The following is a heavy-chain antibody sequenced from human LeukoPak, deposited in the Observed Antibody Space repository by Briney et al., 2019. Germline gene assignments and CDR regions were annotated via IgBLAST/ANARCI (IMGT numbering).Heavy chain of an antibody. CDR3: ARPLGYCSSTSCYKRDDAFDI. V-gene: IGHV3-30*02. CDR2: IRYDGSNK. J-gene: IGHJ3*02. D-gene: IGHD2-2*02. CDR1: GFTFSSYA. Sequence: GGSLRLSCAASGFTFSSYAMSWVRQAPGKGLEWVAFIRYDGSNKYYADSVKGRFTISRDNSKNTLYLQMNSLRSEDTAVYYCARPLGYCSSTSCYKRDDAFDIWGQGTMVTVSS.